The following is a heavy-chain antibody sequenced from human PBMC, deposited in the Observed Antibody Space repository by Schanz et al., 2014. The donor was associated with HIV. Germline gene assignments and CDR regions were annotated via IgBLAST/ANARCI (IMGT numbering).Heavy chain of an antibody. CDR2: INQSGNT. Sequence: QVRLQQWGAGLLKPSETLSLTCAVYGASFSDDYWTWIRQPPGKGLEWIGEINQSGNTNYNPSLKSRVTISTDTSKKQCSLKLSSVTAADTAVYYCARLRTYDSADYWGQGTLVTVSS. CDR3: ARLRTYDSADY. J-gene: IGHJ4*02. D-gene: IGHD3-22*01. V-gene: IGHV4-34*02. CDR1: GASFSDDY.